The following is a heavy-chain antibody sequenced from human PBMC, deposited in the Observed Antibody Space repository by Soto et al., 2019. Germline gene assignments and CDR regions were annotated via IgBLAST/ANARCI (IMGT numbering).Heavy chain of an antibody. D-gene: IGHD6-13*01. V-gene: IGHV4-59*01. Sequence: SETLSLTCTVSGGSISSYYWSWIRQPPGKGLEWIGYIYYSGSTNYNPSLKSRVTISVDTSKNQFSLKLSSVTAADTAAYYCARVVGRIAAAGTLDYWGQGTLVTVSS. J-gene: IGHJ4*02. CDR1: GGSISSYY. CDR2: IYYSGST. CDR3: ARVVGRIAAAGTLDY.